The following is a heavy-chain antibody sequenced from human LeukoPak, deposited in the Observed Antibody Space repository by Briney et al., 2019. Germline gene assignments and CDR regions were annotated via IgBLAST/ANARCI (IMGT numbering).Heavy chain of an antibody. Sequence: ASVKVSCKASGYTFTGYYMHWVRQAPGQGLEWMGWINPNSGGTNYAQKFQGGVTMTRDTSISTAYMELSRLRSDDTAVYYCAREYCSSTSCYLYYYYGMDVWGQGTTVTVSS. CDR3: AREYCSSTSCYLYYYYGMDV. CDR1: GYTFTGYY. D-gene: IGHD2-2*01. J-gene: IGHJ6*02. V-gene: IGHV1-2*02. CDR2: INPNSGGT.